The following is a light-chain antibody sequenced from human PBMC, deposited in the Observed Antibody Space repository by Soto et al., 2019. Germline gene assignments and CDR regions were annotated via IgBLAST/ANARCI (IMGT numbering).Light chain of an antibody. CDR3: CSSAPGVTYV. J-gene: IGLJ1*01. V-gene: IGLV2-14*01. Sequence: QSVLTQPASVSGSPGQWITISCSGTTSDVGSYKSVSWYQQHPGKAPKLLIYEDTNRASGVSHRFSGSKSGTTASLTLSGLQSEDEADYYCCSSAPGVTYVFGVGTKVTVL. CDR1: TSDVGSYKS. CDR2: EDT.